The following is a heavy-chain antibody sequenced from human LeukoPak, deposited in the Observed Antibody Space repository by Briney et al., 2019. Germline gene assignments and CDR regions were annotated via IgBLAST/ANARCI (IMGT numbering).Heavy chain of an antibody. Sequence: GGSLRLSCAASGFTFSSYSMNWVRQAPGKGLEWVSSISSSSSYIYYADSVKGRFTISRDNAKNSLYLQMNSLRAEDTAVYYCARASPTVVTDKFDYWGQGTLVTVSS. CDR1: GFTFSSYS. D-gene: IGHD4-23*01. CDR3: ARASPTVVTDKFDY. V-gene: IGHV3-21*01. CDR2: ISSSSSYI. J-gene: IGHJ4*02.